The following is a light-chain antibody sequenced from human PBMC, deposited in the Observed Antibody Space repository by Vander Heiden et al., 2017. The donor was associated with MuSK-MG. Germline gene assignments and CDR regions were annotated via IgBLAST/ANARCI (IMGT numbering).Light chain of an antibody. J-gene: IGKJ2*01. CDR1: EGIRGY. CDR3: QQLNSYPYT. V-gene: IGKV1-9*01. Sequence: DIQLTQSPSFLSASVRDRLAITSRSREGIRGYLAWYQEKPGKAPKLLIYTASTLQSGVPSRFSGSGSGTEFTLTISSLQPEDFATYYCQQLNSYPYTFGQGTKLEIK. CDR2: TAS.